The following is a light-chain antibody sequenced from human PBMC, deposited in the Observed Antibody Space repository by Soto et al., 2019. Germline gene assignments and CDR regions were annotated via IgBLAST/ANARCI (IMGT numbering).Light chain of an antibody. CDR3: CSYAGSSIFYV. J-gene: IGLJ1*01. CDR2: EVS. Sequence: SVLTKPASVYGSPGQSITIPCTGTSSDVGSYNLVSWYQQHPGKAPKLMIYEVSKRPSGVSNRFSGSKSGNTASLTISGLQAEDEADYYCCSYAGSSIFYVFGTGTKVTVL. V-gene: IGLV2-23*02. CDR1: SSDVGSYNL.